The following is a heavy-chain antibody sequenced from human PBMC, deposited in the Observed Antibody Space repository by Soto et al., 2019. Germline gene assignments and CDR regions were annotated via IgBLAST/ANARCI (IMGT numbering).Heavy chain of an antibody. CDR1: GYGFTSYW. CDR3: ARTSAAGKYYYGMDV. V-gene: IGHV5-51*01. Sequence: PGESLKISCKGSGYGFTSYWIGWVRQMPGKGLEWMGIIYPGDSDTRYSPSFQGQVTISADKSISTAYLQWSSLKASDTAMYYCARTSAAGKYYYGMDVWGQGTKGTVSS. J-gene: IGHJ6*02. D-gene: IGHD6-13*01. CDR2: IYPGDSDT.